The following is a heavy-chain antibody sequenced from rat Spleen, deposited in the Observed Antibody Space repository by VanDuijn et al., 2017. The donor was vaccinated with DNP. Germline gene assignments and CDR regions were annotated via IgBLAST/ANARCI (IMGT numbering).Heavy chain of an antibody. J-gene: IGHJ2*01. CDR2: ISTSGSRT. CDR1: GFTFSNYY. Sequence: EVQLVESGGGLVQPGRSLKLSCAASGFTFSNYYMAWVRQAPKKGLEWVATISTSGSRTYYPDSVKGRFTISRDNAKSSLYLQMNSLKSEDTATYYCARQGDNFDYWGQGVMVTVSS. V-gene: IGHV5-25*01. CDR3: ARQGDNFDY.